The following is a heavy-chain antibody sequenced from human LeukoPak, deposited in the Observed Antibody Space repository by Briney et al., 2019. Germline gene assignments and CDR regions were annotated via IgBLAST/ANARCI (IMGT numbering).Heavy chain of an antibody. CDR2: ISYDGSDK. CDR3: AKGSNRGVATIDY. CDR1: GFTFSAYG. V-gene: IGHV3-30*18. J-gene: IGHJ4*02. Sequence: PGGSLRLSCAASGFTFSAYGMHWVRQAPGKGLDWVAVISYDGSDKYYAAPVKGRFTISRDNSKNTLFLQMNSLRAEDTAVYYCAKGSNRGVATIDYWGQGTLVTVSS. D-gene: IGHD5-12*01.